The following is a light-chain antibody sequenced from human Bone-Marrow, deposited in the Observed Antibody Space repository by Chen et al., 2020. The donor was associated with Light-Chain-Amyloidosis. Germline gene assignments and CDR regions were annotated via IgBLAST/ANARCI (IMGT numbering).Light chain of an antibody. CDR2: AAS. Sequence: IQLTQSPSSLSASEGDRVTITCRASQDIGSYLAWYQQKPGKAPKLLIHAASTLHSGVPSRFSGSGSGTDFTLTISSLQAEDFATYYCQQLNFLPPTFGPGTKVDMK. J-gene: IGKJ3*01. CDR1: QDIGSY. V-gene: IGKV1-9*01. CDR3: QQLNFLPPT.